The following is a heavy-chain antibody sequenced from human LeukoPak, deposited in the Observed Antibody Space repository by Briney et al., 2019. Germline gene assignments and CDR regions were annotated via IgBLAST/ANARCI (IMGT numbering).Heavy chain of an antibody. J-gene: IGHJ4*02. CDR1: GFTFSSYG. V-gene: IGHV3-30*18. D-gene: IGHD2-15*01. Sequence: PGGSLRLSCAASGFTFSSYGMHWVRQAPGKGLEWVAVISYDGSNKYYADSVKGRFTISRDNSKNTLYLQMNSLRAEDTAVYYCAKGSRVVAATYFLMTHFDYWGQGTLVTVSS. CDR2: ISYDGSNK. CDR3: AKGSRVVAATYFLMTHFDY.